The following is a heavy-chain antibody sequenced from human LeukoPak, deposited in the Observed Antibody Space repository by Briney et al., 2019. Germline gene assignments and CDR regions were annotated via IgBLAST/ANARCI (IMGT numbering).Heavy chain of an antibody. CDR1: GFTFSSYA. J-gene: IGHJ4*02. Sequence: TGGSLRLSCAASGFTFSSYAMSWVHQAPGKGLEWVSAISGSGGSTYYADSVQGRFIISRDNAKKTVSLEMNSLRGEDAALYYCARDFPDNSLFDLWGRGTLVSVSS. CDR3: ARDFPDNSLFDL. D-gene: IGHD5-24*01. V-gene: IGHV3-23*01. CDR2: ISGSGGST.